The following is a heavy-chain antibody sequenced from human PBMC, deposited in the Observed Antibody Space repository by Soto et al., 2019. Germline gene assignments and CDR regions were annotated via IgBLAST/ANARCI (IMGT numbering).Heavy chain of an antibody. CDR3: AKAGVLRYFDWLLWIDY. D-gene: IGHD3-9*01. CDR1: GFTFSSYA. CDR2: ISGSGGST. V-gene: IGHV3-23*01. J-gene: IGHJ4*02. Sequence: GGSLRLSCAASGFTFSSYATSWVRQAPGKGLEWVSAISGSGGSTYYADPVKGRFTISRDNSKNTLYLQMNSLRAEDTAVYYCAKAGVLRYFDWLLWIDYWGQGTLVTVSS.